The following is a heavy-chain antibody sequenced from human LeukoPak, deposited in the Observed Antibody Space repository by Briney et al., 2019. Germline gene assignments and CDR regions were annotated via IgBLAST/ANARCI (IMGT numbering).Heavy chain of an antibody. CDR3: ARRGTQDTAMVSY. D-gene: IGHD5-18*01. Sequence: GESLKISCKGSGYNFTSYWIGWVRQMPGKGLEWMGIIYPGDSDTRYSPSFQGQVTISADKSISTAYLQWSSLKASDTAMYYCARRGTQDTAMVSYWGQGTLVTVSS. V-gene: IGHV5-51*01. J-gene: IGHJ4*02. CDR2: IYPGDSDT. CDR1: GYNFTSYW.